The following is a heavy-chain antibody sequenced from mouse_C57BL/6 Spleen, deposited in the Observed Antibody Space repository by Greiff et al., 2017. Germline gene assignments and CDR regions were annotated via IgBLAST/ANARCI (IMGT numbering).Heavy chain of an antibody. J-gene: IGHJ4*01. V-gene: IGHV5-12*01. Sequence: EVQGVESGGGLVQPGGSLKLSCAASGFTFSDYYMYWVRQTPEKRLEWVAYISNGGGSTYYPDTVKGRFTISRDNAKNTLYLQMSRLKSEDTAMYYCARPVVDDYAMDYWGQGTSVTVSS. CDR2: ISNGGGST. D-gene: IGHD1-1*02. CDR3: ARPVVDDYAMDY. CDR1: GFTFSDYY.